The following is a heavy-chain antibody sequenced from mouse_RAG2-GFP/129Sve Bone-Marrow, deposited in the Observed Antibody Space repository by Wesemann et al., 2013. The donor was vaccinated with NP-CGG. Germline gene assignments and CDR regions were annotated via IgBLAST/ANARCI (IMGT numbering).Heavy chain of an antibody. CDR3: ARDYRYLYYAMDY. CDR2: INSNGGST. V-gene: IGHV5-6-3*01. Sequence: EVQLVESGGGLVQPGGSLKLSCAASGFTFSSYGMSWVRQTPDKRLELVATINSNGGSTYYPDSVKGRFTISRDNAKNTLYLQMSSLKSEDTAMYYCARDYRYLYYAMDYWGSRNLSHRLL. J-gene: IGHJ4*01. CDR1: GFTFSSYG. D-gene: IGHD2-14*01.